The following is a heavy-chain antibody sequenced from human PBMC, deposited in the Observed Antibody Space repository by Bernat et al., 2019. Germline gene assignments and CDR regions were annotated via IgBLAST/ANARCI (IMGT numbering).Heavy chain of an antibody. CDR2: ISGSGGGT. Sequence: EVQLLESGGGLVQPGGSLRLSCAASGFTFSNNAMSWVRQAPGKGLEWVSAISGSGGGTYYADSVKGRFTISRDSSKNTLYLQMSSLRAEDTAIYYCARAGATMVTPGFYWGQGTLVTVSS. J-gene: IGHJ4*02. CDR1: GFTFSNNA. D-gene: IGHD4-23*01. CDR3: ARAGATMVTPGFY. V-gene: IGHV3-23*01.